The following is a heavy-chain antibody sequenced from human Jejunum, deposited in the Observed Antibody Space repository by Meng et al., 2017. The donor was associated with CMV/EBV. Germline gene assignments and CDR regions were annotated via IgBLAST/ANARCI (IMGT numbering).Heavy chain of an antibody. J-gene: IGHJ5*02. CDR1: GGSMSSGNYY. V-gene: IGHV4-30-4*01. D-gene: IGHD3-10*01. Sequence: LQACGPVTVAPSRSPSLTCTLLGGSMSSGNYYWSWVRQPPGKGLEWIGYIPSSGSTYYNPSLRSRLTISVDTSKNQFSLKLSSVTAADTAVYYCARASYGSGSPLGESWFDPWGQGTLVTVSS. CDR3: ARASYGSGSPLGESWFDP. CDR2: IPSSGST.